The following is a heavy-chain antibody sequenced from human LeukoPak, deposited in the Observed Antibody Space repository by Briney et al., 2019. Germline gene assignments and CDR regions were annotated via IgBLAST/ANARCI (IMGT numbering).Heavy chain of an antibody. V-gene: IGHV4-31*03. CDR3: ARAIYGDSVDY. CDR2: IYYSGST. CDR1: GGSISSGGYY. J-gene: IGHJ4*02. Sequence: SETPSLTCTVSGGSISSGGYYWSWIRQHPEKGLEWIGYIYYSGSTYYNPSLKSRVTISVDTSKNQFSLKLSSVTAADTAVYYCARAIYGDSVDYWGQGTLVTVSS. D-gene: IGHD4-17*01.